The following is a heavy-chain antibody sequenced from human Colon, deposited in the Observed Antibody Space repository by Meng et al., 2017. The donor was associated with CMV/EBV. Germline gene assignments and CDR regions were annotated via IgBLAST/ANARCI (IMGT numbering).Heavy chain of an antibody. Sequence: EVQMVASGGNLVQPGGSLRLSCGGSGFIVNDKFMSWVRQAPGKGLEWVSIIYADDSTYYADSVRGRFTISRDNSKNTLFLQMNSLGAEDTAVYYCARNLESSVNSMDYWGQGTLVTVSS. CDR1: GFIVNDKF. V-gene: IGHV3-66*01. CDR2: IYADDST. J-gene: IGHJ4*02. CDR3: ARNLESSVNSMDY. D-gene: IGHD4-17*01.